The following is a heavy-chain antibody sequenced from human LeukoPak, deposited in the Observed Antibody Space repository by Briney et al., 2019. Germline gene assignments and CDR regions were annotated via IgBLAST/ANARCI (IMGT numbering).Heavy chain of an antibody. Sequence: GALRLSCAASRFSFSSYCMNWVRQAPGKGLEWVSSISGDSSYIYYPDSVKGRFTISRDNAKNSLFLQMNSLRAEDTAVYFCARAIAGYYRLDSWGQGTLVTVSS. V-gene: IGHV3-21*01. CDR1: RFSFSSYC. D-gene: IGHD3-22*01. CDR2: ISGDSSYI. J-gene: IGHJ4*02. CDR3: ARAIAGYYRLDS.